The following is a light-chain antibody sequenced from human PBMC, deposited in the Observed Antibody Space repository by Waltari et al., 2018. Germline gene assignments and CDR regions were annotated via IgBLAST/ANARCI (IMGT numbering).Light chain of an antibody. Sequence: QSVLTQPPSVSEAPRQRVTISCSVRTSTIANNAVNWSPQLPGTPPKLLIYYDDLLPSGVSDRFSASKSGTSASLAISGLQSEDEADYYCSVWDDSLNGQVFGGGTKLTVL. CDR2: YDD. V-gene: IGLV1-36*01. CDR1: TSTIANNA. CDR3: SVWDDSLNGQV. J-gene: IGLJ2*01.